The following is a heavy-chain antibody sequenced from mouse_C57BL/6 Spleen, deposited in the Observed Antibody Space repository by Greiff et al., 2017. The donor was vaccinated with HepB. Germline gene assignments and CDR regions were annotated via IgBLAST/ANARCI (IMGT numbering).Heavy chain of an antibody. Sequence: QVQLQQPGAELVMPGASVKLSCKASGYTFTSYWMHWVKQRPGQGLEWIGEIDPSDSYTNYNQKFKGKSTLTVDKSSSTAYMQLSSLTSEDSAVYYCARWDDGYSDYWGQGTTLTVSS. CDR3: ARWDDGYSDY. V-gene: IGHV1-69*01. D-gene: IGHD2-3*01. J-gene: IGHJ2*01. CDR1: GYTFTSYW. CDR2: IDPSDSYT.